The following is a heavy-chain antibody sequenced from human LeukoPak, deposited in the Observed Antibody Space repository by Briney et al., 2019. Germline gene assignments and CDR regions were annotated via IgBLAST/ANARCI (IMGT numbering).Heavy chain of an antibody. J-gene: IGHJ5*02. V-gene: IGHV4-39*01. CDR2: IYYSGST. CDR3: ASWSIVTAGPYNWFDP. Sequence: PSETLSLTCTVSGGSISSSSYYWGWIRQPPGKGLEWIGSIYYSGSTYYNPSLKSRVTISVDTSKNQFSLKLSSVTAADTAVYYCASWSIVTAGPYNWFDPWGQGTLVTVSS. D-gene: IGHD1-26*01. CDR1: GGSISSSSYY.